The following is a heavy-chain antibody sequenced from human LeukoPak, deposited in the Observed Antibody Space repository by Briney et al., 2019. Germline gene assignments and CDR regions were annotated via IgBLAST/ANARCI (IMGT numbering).Heavy chain of an antibody. CDR1: GFTFSSYG. CDR3: ARSLRWYTHDY. CDR2: ISGSGGST. Sequence: GGTLRLSCAASGFTFSSYGMSWVRQAPGKGLEWVSAISGSGGSTYYADSVKGRFTISRDNAKNSLYLQMNSLRAEDTAVYYCARSLRWYTHDYWGQGTLVTVSS. J-gene: IGHJ4*02. V-gene: IGHV3-23*01. D-gene: IGHD4-23*01.